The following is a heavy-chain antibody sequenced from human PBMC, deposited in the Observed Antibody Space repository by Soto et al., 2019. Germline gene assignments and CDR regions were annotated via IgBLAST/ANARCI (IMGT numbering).Heavy chain of an antibody. V-gene: IGHV4-34*01. Sequence: PSETLSLTCAVYGGSFSGYYWSWIRQPPGKGLEWIGEINHSGSTNYNPSLKSRVTISVDTSKNQFSLKLSSVTAADTAVYYCARGLPVRGYDCSGGSCYHGYFDYWGQGTLVTVSS. J-gene: IGHJ4*02. CDR2: INHSGST. CDR1: GGSFSGYY. CDR3: ARGLPVRGYDCSGGSCYHGYFDY. D-gene: IGHD2-15*01.